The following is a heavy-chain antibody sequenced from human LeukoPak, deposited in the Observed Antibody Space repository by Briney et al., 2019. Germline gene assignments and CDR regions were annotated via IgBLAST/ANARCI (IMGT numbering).Heavy chain of an antibody. D-gene: IGHD2-2*01. CDR1: GFTFSSYW. V-gene: IGHV3-7*01. Sequence: GGSLRLSCAASGFTFSSYWMSWVRQAPGKGLEWVANIKQDGSEKYYVDSVKGRFTISRDNAKNSLYLQMNSLRAEDTAVYYCARGPRVVVVPAANKDAFDIWGQGTMVTVSS. CDR3: ARGPRVVVVPAANKDAFDI. J-gene: IGHJ3*02. CDR2: IKQDGSEK.